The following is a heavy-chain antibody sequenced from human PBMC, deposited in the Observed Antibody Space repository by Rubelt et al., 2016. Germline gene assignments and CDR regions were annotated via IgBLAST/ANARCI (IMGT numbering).Heavy chain of an antibody. D-gene: IGHD4-17*01. CDR1: GGSFSAYY. V-gene: IGHV4-34*01. CDR2: INHGGGR. Sequence: QVQLQQWGAGLLKPSETLSLTCAVSGGSFSAYYWSWIRQSPGKGLEWIAEINHGGGRNYNPSLKSRVTISLDTSKNQLSLKLRSGTAADTAVYYCVYGDYGVDYWGQGTLVAVSS. J-gene: IGHJ4*02. CDR3: VYGDYGVDY.